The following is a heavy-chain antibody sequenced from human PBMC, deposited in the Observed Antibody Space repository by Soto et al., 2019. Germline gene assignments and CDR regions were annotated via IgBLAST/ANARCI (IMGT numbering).Heavy chain of an antibody. V-gene: IGHV5-51*01. CDR3: ARSPRSSPYFDF. Sequence: PGESLKSSCQCSGYTFSNFWIGWVRELPGQGLEWMGIIYPGDHETRYSPSFLGKVTISAETSINTAYLQWSSLEASDSAFYFCARSPRSSPYFDFWGQGAPVTVSS. CDR1: GYTFSNFW. CDR2: IYPGDHET. D-gene: IGHD6-13*01. J-gene: IGHJ4*02.